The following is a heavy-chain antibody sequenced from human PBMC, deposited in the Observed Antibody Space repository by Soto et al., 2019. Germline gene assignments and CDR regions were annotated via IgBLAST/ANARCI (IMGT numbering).Heavy chain of an antibody. V-gene: IGHV3-66*01. CDR2: IYSGGTT. CDR1: GFTVSSNY. CDR3: ARAVISPAAAGSLDSCPIDS. Sequence: EVQLVESGGGLVQPGGSLRLSCASSGFTVSSNYMSWVRKAPGKGLERVTIIYSGGTTYYADAVKGRFTISRDNPKNTLYLQMTSLSAESTAVYYCARAVISPAAAGSLDSCPIDSWGQGTLVTVSS. D-gene: IGHD6-13*01. J-gene: IGHJ4*02.